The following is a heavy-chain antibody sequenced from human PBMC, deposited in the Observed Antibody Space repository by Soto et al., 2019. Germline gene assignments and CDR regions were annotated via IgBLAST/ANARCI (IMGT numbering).Heavy chain of an antibody. D-gene: IGHD1-26*01. CDR3: AHSASVPCCYYFDY. V-gene: IGHV2-5*01. Sequence: KESGPTLVNPTQTLTLTCPFSGFSLSTTGVGVGWIRQPPGKALEWLALIYWNDDRRYSPSLKSRLTITTDTSKNQVVLTMTNMDPVDTATYYCAHSASVPCCYYFDYWGQGTLVTVSS. CDR1: GFSLSTTGVG. J-gene: IGHJ4*02. CDR2: IYWNDDR.